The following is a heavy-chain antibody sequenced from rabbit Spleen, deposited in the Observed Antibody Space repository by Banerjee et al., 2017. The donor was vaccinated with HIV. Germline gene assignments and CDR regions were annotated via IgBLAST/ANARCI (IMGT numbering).Heavy chain of an antibody. D-gene: IGHD7-1*01. CDR2: INTGSGSA. V-gene: IGHV1S40*01. Sequence: QSLEESGGDLVKPGASLTLTCTASGFSFSNNYYMCWVRQAPGKGLEWIACINTGSGSAYYASWAKGRFTISKTSSTTVTLQMTSLTAADTATYFCARDAGYISWAADLWGPGTLVTVS. CDR3: ARDAGYISWAADL. J-gene: IGHJ6*01. CDR1: GFSFSNNYY.